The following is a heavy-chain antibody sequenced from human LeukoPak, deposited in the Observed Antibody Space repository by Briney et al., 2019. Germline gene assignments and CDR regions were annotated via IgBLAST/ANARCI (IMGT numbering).Heavy chain of an antibody. J-gene: IGHJ4*02. Sequence: GGSLRLSCAASGFTFSSYSMNWVRQAPGKGLEWVSSISSSSSYINYADSVKGRFTISRDNAKNSLYLQMNSLRAEDTAVYYCARAGIVVVVAAYDYWGQGTLVTVSS. CDR2: ISSSSSYI. V-gene: IGHV3-21*01. D-gene: IGHD2-15*01. CDR1: GFTFSSYS. CDR3: ARAGIVVVVAAYDY.